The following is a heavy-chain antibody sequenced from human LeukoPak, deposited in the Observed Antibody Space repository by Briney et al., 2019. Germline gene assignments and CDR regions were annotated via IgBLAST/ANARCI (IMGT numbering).Heavy chain of an antibody. CDR2: INHSGST. J-gene: IGHJ3*02. CDR3: ARGRDGYNYDAFDI. Sequence: SETLSHTCAVYGGSFSGYYWSWIRQPPGKGLEWIGEINHSGSTNYNPSLKSRVTISVDTSKNQFSLKLSSVTAADTAVYYCARGRDGYNYDAFDIWGQGTMVTVSS. V-gene: IGHV4-34*01. CDR1: GGSFSGYY. D-gene: IGHD5-24*01.